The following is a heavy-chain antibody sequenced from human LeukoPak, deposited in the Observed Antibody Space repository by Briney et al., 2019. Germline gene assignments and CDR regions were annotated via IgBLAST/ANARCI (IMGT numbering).Heavy chain of an antibody. CDR1: GGSISSGDYY. J-gene: IGHJ4*02. CDR2: IYYSGST. D-gene: IGHD1-1*01. CDR3: ARVEGMRNFDY. V-gene: IGHV4-30-4*08. Sequence: SETLSLTCTVSGGSISSGDYYWSWIRQLPGKGLEWIGYIYYSGSTYYNPSLKSRVTISVDTSKNQFSLKLSSVTAADTAVYYCARVEGMRNFDYWGQGTLVTVSS.